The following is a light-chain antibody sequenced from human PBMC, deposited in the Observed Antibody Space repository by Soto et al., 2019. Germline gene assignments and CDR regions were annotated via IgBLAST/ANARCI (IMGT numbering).Light chain of an antibody. J-gene: IGKJ2*01. Sequence: DIVMTQSPLTLPVTPGEPASICCRSSQSLLHSNGYNYLDWYLQKPGQSPQLLIYLGANRASGVPARFSGSGSGTDFTLKISRVEAEDVVFYYCMQALQAPYTFGQGTKLEIK. CDR3: MQALQAPYT. CDR1: QSLLHSNGYNY. V-gene: IGKV2-28*01. CDR2: LGA.